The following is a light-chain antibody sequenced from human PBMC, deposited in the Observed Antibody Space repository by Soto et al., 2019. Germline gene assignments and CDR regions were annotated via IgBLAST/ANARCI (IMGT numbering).Light chain of an antibody. CDR2: YVR. V-gene: IGLV2-11*01. J-gene: IGLJ2*01. CDR3: CSYAGRYTV. Sequence: QSALTQPRSVSGSPGPSVTISCTGTSSDVGGYNFVSWYQQHPDKAPKLMIYYVRKRPSGVPDRFSGSKSGNTASLTISGLQGEDEADYYCCSYAGRYTVFGGETKLTVL. CDR1: SSDVGGYNF.